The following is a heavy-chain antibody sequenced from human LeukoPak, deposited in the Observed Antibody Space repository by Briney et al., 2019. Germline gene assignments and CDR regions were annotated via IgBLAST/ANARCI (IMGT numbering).Heavy chain of an antibody. J-gene: IGHJ5*01. Sequence: GASVKVSCKASGYTFTGYYMHWVRQAPGQGLEWMGWINPNSGGTNYAQKFQDRVSMTRDTSINTAYMELHRLRSDDTALYYCARGSLAIFDWLDSWGQGALVTVSS. CDR1: GYTFTGYY. CDR3: ARGSLAIFDWLDS. D-gene: IGHD3-3*02. V-gene: IGHV1-2*02. CDR2: INPNSGGT.